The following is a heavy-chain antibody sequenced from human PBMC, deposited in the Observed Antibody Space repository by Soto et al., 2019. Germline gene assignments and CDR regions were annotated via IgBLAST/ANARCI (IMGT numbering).Heavy chain of an antibody. CDR3: ARVPPRSIWSYDAFAV. CDR2: ISHNNENT. V-gene: IGHV1-18*04. CDR1: GYTFSNYA. D-gene: IGHD6-13*01. J-gene: IGHJ3*01. Sequence: QVQLVQSGAEVKQPGASVKVSCKASGYTFSNYAISWVRQAPGQGLEWMGWISHNNENTNYAQKLQGRVTMTSDTSTSPASMELRSLRSDDTAVYYCARVPPRSIWSYDAFAVWGQGTMFTVSS.